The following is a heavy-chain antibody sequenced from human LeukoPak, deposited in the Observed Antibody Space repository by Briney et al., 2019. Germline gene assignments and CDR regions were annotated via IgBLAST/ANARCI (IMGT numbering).Heavy chain of an antibody. CDR3: AAFTYSSWPNWFDP. Sequence: GGSLRLSCAASGFTFSSYSMNWVRQAPGKGLEWVSSISSSSSYIYYADSVKGRFTISRDNAKNSLYLQMNSLRAEDTAVYYCAAFTYSSWPNWFDPWGQGTLVTVSS. CDR2: ISSSSSYI. J-gene: IGHJ5*02. V-gene: IGHV3-21*01. D-gene: IGHD6-6*01. CDR1: GFTFSSYS.